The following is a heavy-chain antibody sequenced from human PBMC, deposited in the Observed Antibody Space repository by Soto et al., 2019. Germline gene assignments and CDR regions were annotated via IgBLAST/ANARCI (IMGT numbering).Heavy chain of an antibody. Sequence: GGSLRLSCAASGFTFSSYAMSWVRQAPGKGLEWVSGISGSGGSTNYADSVKGRFTISKDKSKNTLYVQMNSLRAEDTAVYYCAKRYDFWSSHFDYWGQGTLVTVSS. CDR1: GFTFSSYA. V-gene: IGHV3-23*01. D-gene: IGHD3-3*01. J-gene: IGHJ4*02. CDR3: AKRYDFWSSHFDY. CDR2: ISGSGGST.